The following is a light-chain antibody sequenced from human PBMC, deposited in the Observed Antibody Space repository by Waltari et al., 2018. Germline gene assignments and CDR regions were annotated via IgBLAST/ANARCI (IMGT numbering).Light chain of an antibody. CDR3: QQYGDSPWT. V-gene: IGKV3-20*01. Sequence: EVMLTQSPGTLSLSPGERATLSCRASQSVTSNYLAWYQQKPGQAPRLLIFGASLRAAGISDNFRGGGSGTDFTLTINRLEPADFAVYYCQQYGDSPWTFGQGTKVEVK. CDR2: GAS. CDR1: QSVTSNY. J-gene: IGKJ1*01.